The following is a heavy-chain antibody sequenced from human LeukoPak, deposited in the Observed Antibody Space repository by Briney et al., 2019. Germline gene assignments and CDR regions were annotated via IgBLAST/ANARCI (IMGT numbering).Heavy chain of an antibody. CDR1: GYTFTSYD. CDR3: AREGPDDYVWGSSTDNDAFDI. D-gene: IGHD3-16*01. V-gene: IGHV1-8*01. J-gene: IGHJ3*02. Sequence: ASVKVSCKASGYTFTSYDINWVRQATGQGLEWMGWMNPNSGNAGYAQKFQGRVTMTRNTSISTAYMELSSLRSEDTAVYYCAREGPDDYVWGSSTDNDAFDIWGQGTMVTVSS. CDR2: MNPNSGNA.